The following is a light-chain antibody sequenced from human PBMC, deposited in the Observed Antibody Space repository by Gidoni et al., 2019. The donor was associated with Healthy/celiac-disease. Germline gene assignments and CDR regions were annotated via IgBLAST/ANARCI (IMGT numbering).Light chain of an antibody. Sequence: SSELTQDPAVSVALGQTVRITCQGDSLRSYYARWYQQQPGQAPVLVIYGKNNRHSGIPDRFSGSSSGNTASLTITGAQAEDEADYYCNSRDSSGNHYVFGTGTKVTVL. CDR2: GKN. CDR1: SLRSYY. V-gene: IGLV3-19*01. J-gene: IGLJ1*01. CDR3: NSRDSSGNHYV.